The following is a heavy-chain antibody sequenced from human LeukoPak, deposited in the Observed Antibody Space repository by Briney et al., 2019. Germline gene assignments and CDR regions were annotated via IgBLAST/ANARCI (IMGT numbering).Heavy chain of an antibody. CDR2: ISAYNGNT. V-gene: IGHV1-18*01. Sequence: GASVKVSCKASGYTFTSYGISWVRQAPGQGLEWMGWISAYNGNTNYAQKLQGRVTMTTDTSTSTAYMELRSLRSDDTAVYYCARERPPRGCSGTSCYSQVPQMVRFDPWGQGTLVTVSS. CDR3: ARERPPRGCSGTSCYSQVPQMVRFDP. CDR1: GYTFTSYG. D-gene: IGHD2-2*01. J-gene: IGHJ5*02.